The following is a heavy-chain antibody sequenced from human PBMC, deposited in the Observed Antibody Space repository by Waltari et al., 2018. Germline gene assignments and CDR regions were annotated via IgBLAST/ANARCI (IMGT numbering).Heavy chain of an antibody. CDR2: IYHSGST. V-gene: IGHV4-38-2*01. CDR3: ARAANGISNYNWFDP. CDR1: GYSISSGYY. J-gene: IGHJ5*02. D-gene: IGHD2-8*01. Sequence: QVQLQESGPGLVKPSETLSLTCAVPGYSISSGYYWGWIRQPPGKGLEWIGSIYHSGSTYYNPSLKSRVTISVDTSKNQFSLKLSSVTAADTAVYYCARAANGISNYNWFDPWGQGTLVTVSS.